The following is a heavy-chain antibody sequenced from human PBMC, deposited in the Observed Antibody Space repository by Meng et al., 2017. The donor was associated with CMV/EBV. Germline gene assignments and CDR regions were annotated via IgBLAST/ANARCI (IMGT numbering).Heavy chain of an antibody. V-gene: IGHV4-34*01. CDR2: INHSGST. D-gene: IGHD2-2*01. CDR3: ARAPGSYCSSTSCYYHYGMDV. J-gene: IGHJ6*02. Sequence: SETLSLTCAVYGGSFSGYYWSWIRQPPGKGLEWIGEINHSGSTNYNPSLKSRVTISVDTSKNQFSLKLSSVTAADTAVYYCARAPGSYCSSTSCYYHYGMDVWGQGTTVTVSS. CDR1: GGSFSGYY.